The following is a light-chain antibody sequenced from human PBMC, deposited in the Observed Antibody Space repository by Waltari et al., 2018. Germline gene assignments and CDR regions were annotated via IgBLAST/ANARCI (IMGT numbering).Light chain of an antibody. Sequence: CRACQSVSGSYVAWYQQKPGQAPRLLIYGASSRATGIPDRFGGSGSGTDFTLTISRLEPEDFAVYYCQQYGSSPLTFGGGTKVEIK. CDR3: QQYGSSPLT. V-gene: IGKV3-20*01. CDR1: QSVSGSY. J-gene: IGKJ4*01. CDR2: GAS.